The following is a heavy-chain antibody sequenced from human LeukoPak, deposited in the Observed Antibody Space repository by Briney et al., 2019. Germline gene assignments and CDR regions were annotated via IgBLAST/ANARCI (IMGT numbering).Heavy chain of an antibody. CDR3: AKEEGPHCGGDCPFDY. V-gene: IGHV3-30*18. J-gene: IGHJ4*02. Sequence: GKSLRLSCAASGFHFGSYGIHWVRQAPGKGLEWVAVISHEGSQTYSADSVRGRFTTSRDNSKNMVWLQMNSLRTEDTAVYYCAKEEGPHCGGDCPFDYWGQGTLVTVSS. CDR1: GFHFGSYG. CDR2: ISHEGSQT. D-gene: IGHD2-21*01.